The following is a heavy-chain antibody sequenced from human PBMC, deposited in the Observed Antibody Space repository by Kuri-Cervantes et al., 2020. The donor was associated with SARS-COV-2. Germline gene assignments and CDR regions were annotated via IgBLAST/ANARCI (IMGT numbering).Heavy chain of an antibody. Sequence: SETLSLTCAVYGGSFSGYYWSWIRQPPGKGLEWIGEINHSGSTYYNPSLKSRVTISVDTSKNQFSLKLSSVTAADTAVYYCARQSGYCSSTSCYRPFSFWGQGTLVTVSS. CDR1: GGSFSGYY. CDR2: INHSGST. D-gene: IGHD2-2*02. V-gene: IGHV4-34*01. CDR3: ARQSGYCSSTSCYRPFSF. J-gene: IGHJ4*02.